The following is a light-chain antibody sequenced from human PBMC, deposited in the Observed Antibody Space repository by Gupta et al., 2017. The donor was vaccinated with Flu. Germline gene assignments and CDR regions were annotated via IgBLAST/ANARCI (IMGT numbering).Light chain of an antibody. V-gene: IGLV2-11*01. Sequence: GTNIYVSWYQQHPGGAHRLMIYEVAKRPAGVPRCFSASKSGNTASLTISVRQAEDEADYYCNSDGAGDTFVFGSGTKVTVL. CDR2: EVA. J-gene: IGLJ1*01. CDR1: GTNIY. CDR3: NSDGAGDTFV.